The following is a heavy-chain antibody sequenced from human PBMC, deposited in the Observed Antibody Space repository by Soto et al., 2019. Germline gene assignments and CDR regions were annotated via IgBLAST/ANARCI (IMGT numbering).Heavy chain of an antibody. V-gene: IGHV4-30-4*01. D-gene: IGHD3-16*01. CDR2: IYYSGST. CDR3: ARFMITFGGVSYWFDP. J-gene: IGHJ5*02. CDR1: GGSISSGDYY. Sequence: QVQLQESGPGLVKPSQTLSLTCTVSGGSISSGDYYWSWIRQPPGKGLEWIGYIYYSGSTYYNPPLKSRVTISVDTSKNQFSLKLSSVTAADTAVYYCARFMITFGGVSYWFDPWGQGTLVTVSS.